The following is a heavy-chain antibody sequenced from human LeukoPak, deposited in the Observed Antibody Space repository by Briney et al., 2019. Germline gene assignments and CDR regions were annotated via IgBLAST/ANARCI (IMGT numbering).Heavy chain of an antibody. V-gene: IGHV3-7*01. CDR1: GFTVSTTW. Sequence: PGGSLRLSCVASGFTVSTTWMSWVRQAPGKGLEWVANVNQDGGQKDYVESVKGRFTISRDNAKNSLYLQMNSLRVEDTAVYYCARALGATGGSWGQGILVTASS. D-gene: IGHD5-12*01. CDR2: VNQDGGQK. J-gene: IGHJ5*02. CDR3: ARALGATGGS.